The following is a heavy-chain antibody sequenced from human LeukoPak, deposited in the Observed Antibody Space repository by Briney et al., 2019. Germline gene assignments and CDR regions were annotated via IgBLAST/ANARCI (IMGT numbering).Heavy chain of an antibody. CDR1: GGSISSGGYY. D-gene: IGHD5-12*01. J-gene: IGHJ6*04. CDR2: IYYSGST. Sequence: SETLSLTCTVSGGSISSGGYYWSWIRQHPGKGLEWIGYIYYSGSTYYNPSLKSRVTISVDTSKNQFSLELSSVTAADTAVYYCARMTYDPHGVDVWGKGTTVTVSS. CDR3: ARMTYDPHGVDV. V-gene: IGHV4-31*03.